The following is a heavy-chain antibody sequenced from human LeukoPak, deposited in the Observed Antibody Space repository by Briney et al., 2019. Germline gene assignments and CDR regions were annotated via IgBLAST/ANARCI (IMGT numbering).Heavy chain of an antibody. CDR2: IYYSGST. Sequence: PSETLSLTCTLAGGSISSYYWSWIRQPPGKGLECLGYIYYSGSTNYNPSLKSRVTISVDTSKNQFSLKLSSVTAADTAVYYCARERVFADYYGAGSPFVFGMDVWGKGTTVTVSS. CDR3: ARERVFADYYGAGSPFVFGMDV. V-gene: IGHV4-59*01. D-gene: IGHD3-10*01. CDR1: GGSISSYY. J-gene: IGHJ6*04.